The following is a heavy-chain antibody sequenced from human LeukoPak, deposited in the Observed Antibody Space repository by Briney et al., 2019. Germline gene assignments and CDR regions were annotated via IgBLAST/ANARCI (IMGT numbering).Heavy chain of an antibody. Sequence: GGSLRLSCAASGFTFDDYAMHWVRQAPGKGLEWVSGISWNSGSIGYADSVKGRFTISRDNAKNSLYLQMNSLRAEDTALYYCAKDYYDSSGYYYGGYYFDYWGQGTLVTVSS. CDR2: ISWNSGSI. CDR3: AKDYYDSSGYYYGGYYFDY. D-gene: IGHD3-22*01. CDR1: GFTFDDYA. J-gene: IGHJ4*02. V-gene: IGHV3-9*01.